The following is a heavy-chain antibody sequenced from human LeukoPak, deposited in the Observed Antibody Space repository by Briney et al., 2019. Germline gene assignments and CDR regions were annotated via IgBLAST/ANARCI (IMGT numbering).Heavy chain of an antibody. D-gene: IGHD3-9*01. Sequence: SETLSLTCTVSGGSISSYYWSWIRQRPGKGLEWIGYIYYSGSTNYNPSLKSRVTISVDTSKNQFSLKLSSVTAADTAVYYCARDRFDILTGYPPRYYCYGMDVWGQGTTVTVSS. J-gene: IGHJ6*02. V-gene: IGHV4-59*01. CDR1: GGSISSYY. CDR2: IYYSGST. CDR3: ARDRFDILTGYPPRYYCYGMDV.